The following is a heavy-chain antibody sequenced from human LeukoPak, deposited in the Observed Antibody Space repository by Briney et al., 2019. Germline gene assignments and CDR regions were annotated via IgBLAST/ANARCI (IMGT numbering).Heavy chain of an antibody. Sequence: GGSLRLSCAASGFTFDDYAVHWVRQAPGKGLEWVSGISWNSGSIGYADSVKGRFTISRDNAKNSLYLQMNSLRAEDTALYYCAKDTYYYGSGSYPPNYYYYGVDVWGQGTTVTVSS. V-gene: IGHV3-9*01. CDR1: GFTFDDYA. J-gene: IGHJ6*02. D-gene: IGHD3-10*01. CDR2: ISWNSGSI. CDR3: AKDTYYYGSGSYPPNYYYYGVDV.